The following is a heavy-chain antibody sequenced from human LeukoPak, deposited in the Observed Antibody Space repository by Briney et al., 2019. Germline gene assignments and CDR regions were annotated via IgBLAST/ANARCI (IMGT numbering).Heavy chain of an antibody. CDR2: INSDGSST. CDR1: GFTFSSYW. V-gene: IGHV3-74*01. Sequence: PGGSLRLSCAASGFTFSSYWMHWVRQAPGKGLVWVSRINSDGSSTSYADSVKGRFTISRDNAKNTLYLQMNSLRAGDTAVYYCATETNGRHYDYWGQGTLLTVSS. J-gene: IGHJ4*02. D-gene: IGHD1-14*01. CDR3: ATETNGRHYDY.